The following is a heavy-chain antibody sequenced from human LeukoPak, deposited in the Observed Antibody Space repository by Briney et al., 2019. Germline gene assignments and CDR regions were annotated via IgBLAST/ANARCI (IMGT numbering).Heavy chain of an antibody. CDR2: ISSSSSYI. V-gene: IGHV3-21*01. J-gene: IGHJ6*03. D-gene: IGHD3-10*01. CDR1: GFTFSSYS. CDR3: ARMVRGVISHYYYMDV. Sequence: GGSLRLSCAASGFTFSSYSMNWVRQAPGKGLEWVSSISSSSSYIYYADSVKGRFTISRDNAKNSLYLQMNSLRAEDTAVYYCARMVRGVISHYYYMDVWGKGTTVTISS.